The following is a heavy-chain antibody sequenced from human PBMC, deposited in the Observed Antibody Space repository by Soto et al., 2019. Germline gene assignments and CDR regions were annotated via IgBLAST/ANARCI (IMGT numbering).Heavy chain of an antibody. D-gene: IGHD1-7*01. CDR3: AHRLTLNSDWNYGRFDY. V-gene: IGHV2-5*02. CDR2: IYWDDDK. CDR1: GFSLTTSGVG. J-gene: IGHJ4*02. Sequence: QITLKESGPTLVKPTQTLTLTCTFSGFSLTTSGVGVGWIRQPPGKALEWLALIYWDDDKRYSPSLKTRLTITKDTSRNHVVLTMTNMDPVDTATYYCAHRLTLNSDWNYGRFDYWGQGALFTVSS.